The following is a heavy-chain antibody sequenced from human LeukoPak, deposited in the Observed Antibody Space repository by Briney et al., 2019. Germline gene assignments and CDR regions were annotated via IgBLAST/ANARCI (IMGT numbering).Heavy chain of an antibody. Sequence: GASVKVSCKASGGTFSSYAISWVRQAPGQGLEWMGIINPSGGSTSYAQKFQGRVTMTRDTSTSTVYMELSSLRSEDTAVYYCARATPGAIGMDVWGQGTTVTVSS. J-gene: IGHJ6*02. D-gene: IGHD1-14*01. CDR1: GGTFSSYA. CDR3: ARATPGAIGMDV. V-gene: IGHV1-46*01. CDR2: INPSGGST.